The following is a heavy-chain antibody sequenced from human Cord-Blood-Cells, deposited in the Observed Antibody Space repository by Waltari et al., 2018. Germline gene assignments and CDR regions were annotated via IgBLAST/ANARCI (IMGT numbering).Heavy chain of an antibody. CDR1: GYSFTSSW. V-gene: IGHV5-51*01. CDR2: IYPCDSDT. CDR3: ARQDSGSYYSHRPGFDY. Sequence: EVQLVQSGAEVKKPGESLKISCKGSGYSFTSSWIGWVGQVAGTGLEWMGIIYPCDSDTRYSPSFQGQVTISADKSISTAYLQWSSLKASDTAMYYCARQDSGSYYSHRPGFDYWGQGTLVTVSS. D-gene: IGHD1-26*01. J-gene: IGHJ4*02.